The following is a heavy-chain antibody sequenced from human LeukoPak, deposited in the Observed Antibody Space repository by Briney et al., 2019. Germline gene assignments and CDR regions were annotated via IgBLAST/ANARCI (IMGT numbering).Heavy chain of an antibody. CDR3: TTNDEYGRGCFF. V-gene: IGHV3-15*01. CDR2: IKSKTDGGTT. Sequence: GESLRLSCAASGFTFSNAWMNWVRQAPGKGLEWVGRIKSKTDGGTTDYAAPVKGRFTISRDDSKNTLYLQINSLKTEDTAVYYCTTNDEYGRGCFFWAQGPLATVSS. CDR1: GFTFSNAW. J-gene: IGHJ4*02. D-gene: IGHD6-6*01.